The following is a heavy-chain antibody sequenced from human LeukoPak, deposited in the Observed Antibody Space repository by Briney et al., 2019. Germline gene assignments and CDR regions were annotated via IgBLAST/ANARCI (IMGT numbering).Heavy chain of an antibody. J-gene: IGHJ4*02. V-gene: IGHV3-21*06. CDR1: GFIFNTYW. D-gene: IGHD1-7*01. Sequence: PGGSLRLSCVTSGFIFNTYWMSWVRQAPGKGLEWVSSISSGSSYIYYADSVKGRFTISRDNAKNSLFLQMNSLRADDTAVYYCAAELLGYWGQGTLVTVSS. CDR3: AAELLGY. CDR2: ISSGSSYI.